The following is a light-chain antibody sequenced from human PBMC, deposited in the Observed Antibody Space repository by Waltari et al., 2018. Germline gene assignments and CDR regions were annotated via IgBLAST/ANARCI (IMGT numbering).Light chain of an antibody. V-gene: IGKV3-11*01. CDR3: QQRSNPGTFGGGTKVET. CDR1: QSVGGY. CDR2: DAS. J-gene: IGKJ4*01. Sequence: EIVLTQSPATLSLSPGERATLSCRASQSVGGYLAWYQQKPGQAPRLLIYDASNRATGIPARFSGSGSGTDFTLTISSLEPEDFAVYYCQQRSNPGTFGGGTKVETFGGGTKVESK.